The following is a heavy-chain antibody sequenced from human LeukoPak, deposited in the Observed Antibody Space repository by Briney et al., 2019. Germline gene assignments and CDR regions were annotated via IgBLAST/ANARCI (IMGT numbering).Heavy chain of an antibody. CDR3: ARGPATRYFDWLLLSY. D-gene: IGHD3-9*01. J-gene: IGHJ4*02. V-gene: IGHV4-39*07. Sequence: SETLSLTCTVSGGPISSSSYYWGWIRQPPGKGLEWIGSIYYSGSTYYNPSLKSRVTISVDTSKNQFSLKLSSVTAADTAVYYCARGPATRYFDWLLLSYWGQGTLVTVSS. CDR1: GGPISSSSYY. CDR2: IYYSGST.